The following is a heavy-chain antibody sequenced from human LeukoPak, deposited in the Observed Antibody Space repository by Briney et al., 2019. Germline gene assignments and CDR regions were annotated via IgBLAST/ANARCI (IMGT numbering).Heavy chain of an antibody. D-gene: IGHD6-6*01. CDR1: GFTFSSFS. J-gene: IGHJ4*02. Sequence: GSLRLSCAASGFTFSSFSMNWVRQAPGKGLEWVSYISRSSTTIYYADSVKGRFAISRDNAKNSLYLQMNSLRAEDTAVYYCARNPYSSSSKDYWGQGTLVTVSS. CDR3: ARNPYSSSSKDY. V-gene: IGHV3-48*01. CDR2: ISRSSTTI.